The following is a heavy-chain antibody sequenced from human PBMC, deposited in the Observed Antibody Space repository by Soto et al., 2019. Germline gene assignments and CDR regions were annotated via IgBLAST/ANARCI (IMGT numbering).Heavy chain of an antibody. V-gene: IGHV1-2*04. D-gene: IGHD3-22*01. CDR3: ARDRNYYDSSGPLDY. CDR2: INPNSGGT. J-gene: IGHJ4*02. Sequence: QVQLVQSGAEVKKPGASVKVSCKASGYTFTGYYMHWVRQAPGQGLEWMGWINPNSGGTNYAQKFQGWVTMTRDTSISTAYMELSRLRSDDTAVYYCARDRNYYDSSGPLDYWGQGTLVTVSS. CDR1: GYTFTGYY.